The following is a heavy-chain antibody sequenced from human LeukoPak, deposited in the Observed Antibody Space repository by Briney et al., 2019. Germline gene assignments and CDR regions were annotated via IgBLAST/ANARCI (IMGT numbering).Heavy chain of an antibody. CDR3: TRGAGWLIDY. V-gene: IGHV4-38-2*02. J-gene: IGHJ4*02. CDR1: GYSISTLSK. CDR2: IYHGGST. D-gene: IGHD3-16*01. Sequence: PSEPLSLTCTVSGYSISTLSKWGWIRQSPGKGLEWVASIYHGGSTYYNPSLRGRVTISMDTSKNQISLTLTSVTAADTAVYYCTRGAGWLIDYWGQGILVTVSS.